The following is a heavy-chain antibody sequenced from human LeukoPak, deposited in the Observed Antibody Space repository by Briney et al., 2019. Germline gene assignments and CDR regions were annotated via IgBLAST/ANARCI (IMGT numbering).Heavy chain of an antibody. J-gene: IGHJ3*02. CDR1: GYTFTSYA. V-gene: IGHV1-24*01. D-gene: IGHD3-9*01. CDR2: FDPEHGET. Sequence: ASVKVSCKASGYTFTSYAMHWVRQAPGQRLEWMGGFDPEHGETVYAENFQGRVTLTEDTFTETAYMDLSSLRSEDTAVYYCATDTADKNDGFDIWGQGTMVTVSS. CDR3: ATDTADKNDGFDI.